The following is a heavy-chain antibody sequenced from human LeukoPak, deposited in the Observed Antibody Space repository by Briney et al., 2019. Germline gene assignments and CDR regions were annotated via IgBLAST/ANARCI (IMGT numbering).Heavy chain of an antibody. Sequence: SQALSLTCAISGDSVFSNSAAWTWIRQSPSRGLEWLGRTYYRSKWYNDHAVSVRSRITINQDTSKNQFSLQLNSVTPEDTAVYYCARQGDSWFDPWGQGTLVTVSS. CDR1: GDSVFSNSAA. D-gene: IGHD4-11*01. CDR2: TYYRSKWYN. CDR3: ARQGDSWFDP. J-gene: IGHJ5*02. V-gene: IGHV6-1*01.